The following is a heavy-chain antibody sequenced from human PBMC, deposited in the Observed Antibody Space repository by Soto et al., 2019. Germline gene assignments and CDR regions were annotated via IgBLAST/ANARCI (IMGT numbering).Heavy chain of an antibody. CDR3: ARELRYFDWLPTGFDP. CDR1: GGSISSYY. D-gene: IGHD3-9*01. V-gene: IGHV4-59*01. J-gene: IGHJ5*02. Sequence: SETLSLTYTVSGGSISSYYWSWIRQPPGKGLEWIGYIYYSGSTNYNPSLKSRVTISVDTSKNQFSLKLSSVTAADTAVYYCARELRYFDWLPTGFDPWGQGTLVTVSS. CDR2: IYYSGST.